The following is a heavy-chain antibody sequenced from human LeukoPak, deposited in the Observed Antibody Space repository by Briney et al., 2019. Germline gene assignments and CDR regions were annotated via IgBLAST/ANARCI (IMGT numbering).Heavy chain of an antibody. V-gene: IGHV1-3*01. J-gene: IGHJ4*02. CDR1: GYTFTSYA. Sequence: TSVKVSCKASGYTFTSYAMHWVRQAPGQRLEWMGWINAGNGNTKYSQKFQGRVTITRDTSASTAYMELSSLRSEDTAVYYCARSTSTYYFDYWGQGTLVTVSS. CDR2: INAGNGNT. CDR3: ARSTSTYYFDY. D-gene: IGHD2/OR15-2a*01.